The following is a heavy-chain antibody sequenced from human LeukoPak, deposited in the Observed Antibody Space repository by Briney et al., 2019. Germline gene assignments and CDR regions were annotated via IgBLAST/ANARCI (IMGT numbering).Heavy chain of an antibody. Sequence: GGSLRLSCAASGFTFDDYGMSWVRQAPGKGLEWVSGINWNGGSTGYADSVKGRFTISRDNAKNSLYLQMNSLRAEDTALYYCARVRNYYDSSGPKRGAFVIWGQGTMVTVSS. V-gene: IGHV3-20*04. CDR1: GFTFDDYG. CDR3: ARVRNYYDSSGPKRGAFVI. CDR2: INWNGGST. D-gene: IGHD3-22*01. J-gene: IGHJ3*02.